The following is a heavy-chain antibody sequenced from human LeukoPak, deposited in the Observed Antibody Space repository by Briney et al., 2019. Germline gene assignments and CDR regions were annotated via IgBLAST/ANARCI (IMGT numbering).Heavy chain of an antibody. V-gene: IGHV3-66*01. CDR1: GFTVSSNY. D-gene: IGHD3-22*01. Sequence: PGGSLRLSCAASGFTVSSNYMSWVRQAPGKGLEWVSVIYSGGSTYYADSVKGRFTISRDNSKNTLYLQMNSLRAEDTAVYYCARGSYYYDSSGYYLDCWGQGTLVTVSS. CDR2: IYSGGST. CDR3: ARGSYYYDSSGYYLDC. J-gene: IGHJ4*02.